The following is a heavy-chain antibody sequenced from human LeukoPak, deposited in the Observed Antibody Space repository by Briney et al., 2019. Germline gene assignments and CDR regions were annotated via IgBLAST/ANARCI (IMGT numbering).Heavy chain of an antibody. Sequence: GGSLRLSCTASGFTFGDYAMSWVRQAPGKGLEWVGFIRSKAYGGTTEYAASVKGRFTISRDDSKSIAYLQMNSLKTEDTAVYYCTRGLVRGVIIWFDPWGQGTLVTVSS. CDR3: TRGLVRGVIIWFDP. V-gene: IGHV3-49*04. J-gene: IGHJ5*02. CDR1: GFTFGDYA. D-gene: IGHD3-10*01. CDR2: IRSKAYGGTT.